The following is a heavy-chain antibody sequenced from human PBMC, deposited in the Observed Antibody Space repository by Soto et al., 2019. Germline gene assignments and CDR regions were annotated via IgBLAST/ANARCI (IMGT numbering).Heavy chain of an antibody. Sequence: QVQLVESGGGVVQPGRSLSLSCAASGFTFSSYGMHWVRQAPGKGLEWVAVISYDGSNKYYADSVKGRFTISRDNSKNTLYLQMNSLRAEDTAVYYCAKAECISTSCYLLDYCGQGTLVTVSS. J-gene: IGHJ4*02. CDR2: ISYDGSNK. CDR3: AKAECISTSCYLLDY. CDR1: GFTFSSYG. D-gene: IGHD2-2*01. V-gene: IGHV3-30*18.